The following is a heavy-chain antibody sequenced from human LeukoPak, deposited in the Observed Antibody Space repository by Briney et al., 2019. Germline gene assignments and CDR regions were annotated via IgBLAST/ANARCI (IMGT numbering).Heavy chain of an antibody. CDR3: ARDLGHMVRGPGVDY. V-gene: IGHV1-69*01. CDR2: IIPIFGTA. J-gene: IGHJ4*02. CDR1: GGTFSSYA. D-gene: IGHD3-10*01. Sequence: SSVKVSCKASGGTFSSYAISWVRQAPGQGLEWMGGIIPIFGTANYAQKFQGRVTITADESTSTAYMGLSSLRSEDTAVYYCARDLGHMVRGPGVDYWGQGTLVTVSS.